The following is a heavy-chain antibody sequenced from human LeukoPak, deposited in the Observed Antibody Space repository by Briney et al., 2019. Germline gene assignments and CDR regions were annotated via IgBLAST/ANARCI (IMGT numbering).Heavy chain of an antibody. J-gene: IGHJ3*02. CDR3: ASPEWLPDSIDI. Sequence: PGGSLRLSCAASGFTFSNYWMTWVRQAPGQGLEWVANIKQDGSEKYYVDSVKGRFTISRDNAKNSLYLQMNSLRAEDTAVYYCASPEWLPDSIDIWGQGTMVTASS. CDR2: IKQDGSEK. D-gene: IGHD3-3*01. V-gene: IGHV3-7*01. CDR1: GFTFSNYW.